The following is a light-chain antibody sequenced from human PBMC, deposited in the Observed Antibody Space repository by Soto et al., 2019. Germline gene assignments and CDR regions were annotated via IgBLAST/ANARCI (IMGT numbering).Light chain of an antibody. Sequence: IVLTQSPATLSLSPGERTTLSCRASQSVSSYLAWYQQKPGKAPRLLIYDASNRATGIPARFSGSGSGTDFTLTISSLEPEDFAVYYCQQRSNWWTFGQGTKVEIK. V-gene: IGKV3-11*01. CDR2: DAS. J-gene: IGKJ1*01. CDR1: QSVSSY. CDR3: QQRSNWWT.